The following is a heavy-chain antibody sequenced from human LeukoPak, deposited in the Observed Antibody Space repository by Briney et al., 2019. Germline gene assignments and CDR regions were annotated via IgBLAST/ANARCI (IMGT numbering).Heavy chain of an antibody. CDR1: GYTFTSYG. CDR2: ISAYNGNT. Sequence: ASVKVSCKASGYTFTSYGISWVRQAPGQGLEWMGWISAYNGNTNYAQKLRGRVTMTTDTSTSTAYMELRSLRSDDTAVYYCARDSSYGYGEHLAPDYWGQGTLVTVSS. V-gene: IGHV1-18*04. D-gene: IGHD4-17*01. J-gene: IGHJ4*02. CDR3: ARDSSYGYGEHLAPDY.